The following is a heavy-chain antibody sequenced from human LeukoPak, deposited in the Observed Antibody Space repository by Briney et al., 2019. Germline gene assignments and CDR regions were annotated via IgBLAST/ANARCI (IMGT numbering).Heavy chain of an antibody. Sequence: GGSLRLSCAASGFTFNSYGMDWVRQAPGKGLDWVAFIRYDGSIKHYADSVKGRFTISRDNSKNTVSLQMNSLRPEDTAVYYCGKGSSTSGCPDYWGQGTLVTVSS. V-gene: IGHV3-30*02. CDR1: GFTFNSYG. CDR3: GKGSSTSGCPDY. D-gene: IGHD6-19*01. J-gene: IGHJ4*02. CDR2: IRYDGSIK.